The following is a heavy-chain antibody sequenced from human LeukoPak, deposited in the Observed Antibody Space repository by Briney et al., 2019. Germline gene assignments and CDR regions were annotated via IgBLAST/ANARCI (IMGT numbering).Heavy chain of an antibody. CDR1: GFTFSSYA. CDR3: AKVEGDGYNYDH. J-gene: IGHJ5*02. CDR2: ISGSGGST. D-gene: IGHD5-24*01. V-gene: IGHV3-23*01. Sequence: PGGSLRLSYAASGFTFSSYAMSWVRQAPGKGLEWVSAISGSGGSTYYADSVKGRFTISKDNSKNTLYLQMNSLRAEDTAVYYCAKVEGDGYNYDHWGQGTLVTVSS.